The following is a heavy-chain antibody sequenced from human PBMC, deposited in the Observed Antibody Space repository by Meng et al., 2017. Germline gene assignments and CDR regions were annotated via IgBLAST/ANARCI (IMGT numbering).Heavy chain of an antibody. V-gene: IGHV1-18*01. CDR2: ISAYNGNT. CDR1: GYTFTSYG. D-gene: IGHD4-17*01. Sequence: ASLMISCKASGYTFTSYGISWVRQAPGQGLEWMGWISAYNGNTNYAQKLQGRVTMTTGTSTSTAYMELRSLRSDDTAVYYCARGNYGDGRKEDYWGQGTLVTVSS. J-gene: IGHJ4*02. CDR3: ARGNYGDGRKEDY.